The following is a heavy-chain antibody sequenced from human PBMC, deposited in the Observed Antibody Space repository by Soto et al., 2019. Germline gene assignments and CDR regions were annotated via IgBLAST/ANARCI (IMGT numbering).Heavy chain of an antibody. CDR1: GGSISSYY. D-gene: IGHD2-2*01. J-gene: IGHJ3*02. CDR3: ARAPYCSSTSCYRGRPDAFDI. CDR2: IYYSGST. Sequence: SETLSLTCTVSGGSISSYYWSWIRQPRGRGLEWIGYIYYSGSTNYNPSLKSRVTISVDTSKNQFSLKLSSVTAADTAVYYCARAPYCSSTSCYRGRPDAFDIWGQGTMVTVSS. V-gene: IGHV4-59*01.